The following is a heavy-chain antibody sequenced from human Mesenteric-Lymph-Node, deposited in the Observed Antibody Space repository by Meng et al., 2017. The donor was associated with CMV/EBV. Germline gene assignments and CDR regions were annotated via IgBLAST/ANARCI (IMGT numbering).Heavy chain of an antibody. CDR3: ARDGPIAVAFDI. D-gene: IGHD6-19*01. CDR2: IFYSGSP. CDR1: GASINDYY. J-gene: IGHJ3*02. Sequence: SETLSLTCTVSGASINDYYWSWIRQPPGKGLEWIGYIFYSGSPNYNPSLKSRVTISLDTSKNQFSLKLSSVTAADTAVYYCARDGPIAVAFDIWGQGTMVTVSS. V-gene: IGHV4-59*01.